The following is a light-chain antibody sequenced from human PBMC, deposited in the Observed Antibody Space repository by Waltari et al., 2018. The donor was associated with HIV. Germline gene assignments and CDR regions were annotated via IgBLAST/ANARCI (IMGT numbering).Light chain of an antibody. CDR3: NSRDSSGNRWV. CDR2: GKN. Sequence: SSELTQDPAVSVALGQTVRITCQGDSLRSYYASWYQQKPGQAPVLVIYGKNNRPSGIPDRFSGSSSGNTASLTITVAQAEDEADYYCNSRDSSGNRWVFGGGTKLTVL. CDR1: SLRSYY. J-gene: IGLJ3*02. V-gene: IGLV3-19*01.